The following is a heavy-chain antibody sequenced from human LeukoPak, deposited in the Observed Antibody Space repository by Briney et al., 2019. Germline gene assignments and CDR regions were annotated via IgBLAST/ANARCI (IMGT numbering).Heavy chain of an antibody. V-gene: IGHV3-30*02. CDR2: IRYDGINK. CDR1: GFSFSTYG. D-gene: IGHD6-13*01. J-gene: IGHJ4*02. Sequence: PGGSLRLSCAASGFSFSTYGMHWVRQAPGKGLEWVTFIRYDGINKHYADSVKGRFTISRDNSKNTLYLQMNSLRTEDTALYYWAIGGVPYSSNWSHYCGQGTLVTVSS. CDR3: AIGGVPYSSNWSHY.